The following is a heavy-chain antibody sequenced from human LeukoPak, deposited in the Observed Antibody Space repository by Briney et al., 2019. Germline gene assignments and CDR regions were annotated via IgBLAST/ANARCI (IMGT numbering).Heavy chain of an antibody. V-gene: IGHV4-30-4*01. CDR3: ARTYYDFWSGYGGSWFDP. Sequence: SETLSLTCTVSGGSISSGDYYWSWIRQPPGKGLEWIGCIYYSGSTYYNPSLKSRVTISVDTSKNQFSLKLSSVTAADTAVYYCARTYYDFWSGYGGSWFDPWGQGTLVTVSS. CDR2: IYYSGST. D-gene: IGHD3-3*01. J-gene: IGHJ5*02. CDR1: GGSISSGDYY.